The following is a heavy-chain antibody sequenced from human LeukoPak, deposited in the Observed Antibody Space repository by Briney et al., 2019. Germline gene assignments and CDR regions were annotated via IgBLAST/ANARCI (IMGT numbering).Heavy chain of an antibody. D-gene: IGHD3-3*01. CDR3: ARDRQSGYSISYYYYGMDV. CDR1: GGSIGSGGYY. V-gene: IGHV4-31*03. Sequence: SQTLSLTCTVSGGSIGSGGYYCSWIRQHPGKGLEWIGYIYYSGSTYYNPSLKSRVTISVDTSKNQFSLKLSSVTAADTAVYYCARDRQSGYSISYYYYGMDVWGQGTTVTVSS. CDR2: IYYSGST. J-gene: IGHJ6*02.